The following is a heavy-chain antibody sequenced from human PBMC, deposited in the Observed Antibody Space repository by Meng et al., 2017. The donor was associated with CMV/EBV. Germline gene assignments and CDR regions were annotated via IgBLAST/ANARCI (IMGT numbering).Heavy chain of an antibody. CDR3: ARDLMNCSSTSCANWFDP. CDR2: IYTSGST. CDR1: GGSISSYY. J-gene: IGHJ5*02. Sequence: GQLRESGPGLVKPSETLSLTCTVSGGSISSYYWSWIRQPAGKGLEWIGRIYTSGSTNYNPSLKSRVTMSVDTSKNQFSLKLSSVTAADTAVYYCARDLMNCSSTSCANWFDPWGQGTLVTVSS. D-gene: IGHD2-2*01. V-gene: IGHV4-4*07.